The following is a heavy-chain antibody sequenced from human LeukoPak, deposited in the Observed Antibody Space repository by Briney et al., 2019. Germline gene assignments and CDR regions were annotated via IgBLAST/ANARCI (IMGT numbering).Heavy chain of an antibody. V-gene: IGHV1-18*01. Sequence: ASVKVSCKASGYTFSSYTMNWVRQAPGQGLEWMGWISAYNGNTNYAQKLQGRVTMTTDTSTSTAYMELRSLRSDDTAVYYCARDRDSWVRSPAGYWGQGTLVTVSS. CDR3: ARDRDSWVRSPAGY. CDR2: ISAYNGNT. J-gene: IGHJ4*02. CDR1: GYTFSSYT. D-gene: IGHD6-19*01.